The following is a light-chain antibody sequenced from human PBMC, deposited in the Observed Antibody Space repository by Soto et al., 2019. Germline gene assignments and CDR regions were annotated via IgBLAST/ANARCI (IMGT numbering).Light chain of an antibody. CDR2: EVS. CDR1: AIKFGGHNY. J-gene: IGLJ1*01. V-gene: IGLV2-14*01. CDR3: SSYSSSSTLYV. Sequence: QSVLTQPASVSGCPGQSMTSSGTVIAIKFGGHNYVSWYQQHAGKAPQLMIYEVSNRPSGVSNRFSGSKSGNTASLTISGLQAEDEADYYCSSYSSSSTLYVFGTGTKVTVL.